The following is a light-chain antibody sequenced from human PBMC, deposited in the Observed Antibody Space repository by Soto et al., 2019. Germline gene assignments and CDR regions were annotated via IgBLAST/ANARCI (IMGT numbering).Light chain of an antibody. CDR1: QSVRNN. CDR2: DAT. Sequence: EVVMTQSPATLSVSPGERATLSCKASQSVRNNLVWYLQKPGQAPRPIIYDATTRATGIPVRFSGSGSGTEFTLTISSLQSEDVGVYYCQLYDNWPPKTFGGGTKVEVK. J-gene: IGKJ4*01. V-gene: IGKV3-15*01. CDR3: QLYDNWPPKT.